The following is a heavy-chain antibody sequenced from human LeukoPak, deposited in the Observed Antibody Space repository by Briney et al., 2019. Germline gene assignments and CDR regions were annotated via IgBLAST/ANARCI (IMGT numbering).Heavy chain of an antibody. Sequence: SETLSLTCTVSGGSITGYYWSWIRQPPGKGLEWIGEINHSGSTNYNPSLKSRVTISVDTSKNQFSLKLSSVTAADTAVYYRARDYYDSSGYGNYWGQGTLVTVSS. V-gene: IGHV4-34*01. CDR2: INHSGST. D-gene: IGHD3-22*01. J-gene: IGHJ4*02. CDR1: GGSITGYY. CDR3: ARDYYDSSGYGNY.